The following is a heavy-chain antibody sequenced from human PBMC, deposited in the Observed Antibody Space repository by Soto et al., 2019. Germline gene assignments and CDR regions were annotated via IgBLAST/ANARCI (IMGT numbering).Heavy chain of an antibody. Sequence: ASVKVSCKASGYTFTSYGISWVRQAPGQGLEWMGWISAYNGNTNYAQKLQGRVTMTTDTSTSTAYMELRSLRSDDPAVYYCAREALTYYDFWSGRYYYGMDVWGQGTTVTVSS. V-gene: IGHV1-18*01. CDR3: AREALTYYDFWSGRYYYGMDV. J-gene: IGHJ6*02. CDR1: GYTFTSYG. CDR2: ISAYNGNT. D-gene: IGHD3-3*01.